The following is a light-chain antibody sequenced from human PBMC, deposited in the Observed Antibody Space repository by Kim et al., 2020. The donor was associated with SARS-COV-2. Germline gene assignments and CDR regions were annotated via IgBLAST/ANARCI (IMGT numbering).Light chain of an antibody. CDR2: TNK. Sequence: GHRGSISCSGSFSNIGGNNVNWYQHIPGRAPRLLIHTNKQRPAGVPDRFAGSKSDTSASLAISGLQSDDEADYYCAAWDGRLNSYVFGTGTKVTVL. CDR3: AAWDGRLNSYV. CDR1: FSNIGGNN. V-gene: IGLV1-44*01. J-gene: IGLJ1*01.